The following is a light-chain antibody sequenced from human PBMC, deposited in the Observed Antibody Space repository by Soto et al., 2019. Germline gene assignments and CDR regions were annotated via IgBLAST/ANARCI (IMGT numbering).Light chain of an antibody. CDR2: KAS. J-gene: IGKJ1*01. CDR1: QTISSC. Sequence: IQITQSPSCLSASVGERVTMSCRASQTISSCLAWYQQEPGKAPKLLIYKASTLKSGVPSRFSGSGSGTEFTLTISSLQPDDFATYYCQHYNSYSEAFGQGTKVDIK. CDR3: QHYNSYSEA. V-gene: IGKV1-5*03.